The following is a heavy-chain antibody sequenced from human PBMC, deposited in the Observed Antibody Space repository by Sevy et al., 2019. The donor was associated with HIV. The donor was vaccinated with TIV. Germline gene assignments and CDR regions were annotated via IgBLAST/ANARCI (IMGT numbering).Heavy chain of an antibody. Sequence: GGSLRLSCAASGFTFDDYAMHWVRQAPGKGLEWVSLISWDGGSTYYADSVKGRFTISRDNSKNSLYLQMNSLRAEDTALYYCAKDGLVRTRYGSGSYFNYWGQGTLVTVSS. V-gene: IGHV3-43D*03. CDR2: ISWDGGST. CDR1: GFTFDDYA. CDR3: AKDGLVRTRYGSGSYFNY. D-gene: IGHD3-10*01. J-gene: IGHJ4*02.